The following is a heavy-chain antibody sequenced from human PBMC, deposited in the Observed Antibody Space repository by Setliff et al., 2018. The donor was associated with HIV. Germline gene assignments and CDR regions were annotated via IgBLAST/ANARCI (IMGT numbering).Heavy chain of an antibody. V-gene: IGHV1-2*06. J-gene: IGHJ4*02. Sequence: ASVKVSCMASGYTFTGHYMHWVRQAPGQGLEWMGRINPNSGGTNYAQKFQGRVTMTRDTSISTAYMELNRLTSGDTAVYYCVRDIKYGRGSHWIGPSPGFDYWGQGTLVTVSS. CDR3: VRDIKYGRGSHWIGPSPGFDY. CDR1: GYTFTGHY. CDR2: INPNSGGT. D-gene: IGHD3-10*01.